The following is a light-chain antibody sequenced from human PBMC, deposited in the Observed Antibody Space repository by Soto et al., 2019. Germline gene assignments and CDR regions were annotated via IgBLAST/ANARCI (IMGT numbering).Light chain of an antibody. CDR1: QGIGST. CDR2: GAS. Sequence: EIVMTQSPATLSVSPGERATLACRASQGIGSTLAWYQQKPGQTPRLLIYGASTRATGVPARFSGSGSGTEFTLTINSLQSEDSAVYYCQQYGSSPPWTFGQGTKVDIK. CDR3: QQYGSSPPWT. V-gene: IGKV3-15*01. J-gene: IGKJ1*01.